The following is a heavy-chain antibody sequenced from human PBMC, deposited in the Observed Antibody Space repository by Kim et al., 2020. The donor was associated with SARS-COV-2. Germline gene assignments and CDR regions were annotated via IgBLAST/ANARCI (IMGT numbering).Heavy chain of an antibody. J-gene: IGHJ6*02. CDR3: AGERICVDDSSDQYYYYYSLDV. D-gene: IGHD3-22*01. CDR2: ISYDGSNK. Sequence: GGSLRLSCAASGFTFSSYAMHWVRQAPGKGLEWVAVISYDGSNKYYADSVKGRFTISRDNSKNTMYLQMNSLRAEDTAVYYCAGERICVDDSSDQYYYYYSLDVWGQGTTVAVSS. V-gene: IGHV3-30*04. CDR1: GFTFSSYA.